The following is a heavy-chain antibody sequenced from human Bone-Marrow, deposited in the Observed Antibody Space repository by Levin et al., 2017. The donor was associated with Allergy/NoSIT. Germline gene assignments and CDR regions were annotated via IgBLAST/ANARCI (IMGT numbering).Heavy chain of an antibody. CDR2: ITSSTSYI. V-gene: IGHV3-21*01. J-gene: IGHJ5*02. D-gene: IGHD5-12*01. Sequence: GESLKISCAASGFTFSTYTMNWVRQAPGKGLDWVSSITSSTSYIYYADSVKGRFTISRDNAKNSLYLQMNSLRVEDTAVYYCARGLEYSGLPWGQGTLVTVSS. CDR3: ARGLEYSGLP. CDR1: GFTFSTYT.